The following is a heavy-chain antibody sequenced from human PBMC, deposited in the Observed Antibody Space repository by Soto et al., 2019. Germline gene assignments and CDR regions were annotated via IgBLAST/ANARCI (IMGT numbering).Heavy chain of an antibody. J-gene: IGHJ4*02. Sequence: QVQLQESGPGLVKPSDTLSLTCAVSGYSISSSNWWGWIRQPPGKGLEWIGYIYYSGTTYYNPSLKSQVTMSVDTTKNQFSLKLTSVTAVETAVYYCARREIQGPIDYWGQGTLVTVSS. V-gene: IGHV4-28*01. CDR3: ARREIQGPIDY. CDR1: GYSISSSNW. D-gene: IGHD1-26*01. CDR2: IYYSGTT.